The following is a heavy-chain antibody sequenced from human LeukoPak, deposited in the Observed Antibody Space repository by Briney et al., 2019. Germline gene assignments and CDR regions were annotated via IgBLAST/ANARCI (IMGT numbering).Heavy chain of an antibody. J-gene: IGHJ4*02. CDR2: IYPGDSDT. CDR3: ARKTSSSWYVFDY. V-gene: IGHV5-51*01. D-gene: IGHD6-13*01. Sequence: GESLKIPCKGSRYSFTNYWIGWVRPMPGKGLEWMGIIYPGDSDTRYSPSFQGQVTISADNSISTAYLQWSSLKASDTAMYYCARKTSSSWYVFDYWGQGTLVTVSS. CDR1: RYSFTNYW.